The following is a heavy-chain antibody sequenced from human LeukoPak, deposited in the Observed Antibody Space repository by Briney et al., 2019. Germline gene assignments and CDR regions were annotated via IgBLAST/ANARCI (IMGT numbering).Heavy chain of an antibody. Sequence: GGSLRLSCVASGFTFSDFSLNWVRQAPGKGLEWVANIKKDGSEKFYVDSVKGRFTISRDNAKNSLYLQMSSLRAEDTAVYYCVREAYDDFWSGSWRYYYYMDVWGKGITVTVSS. CDR1: GFTFSDFS. CDR2: IKKDGSEK. CDR3: VREAYDDFWSGSWRYYYYMDV. V-gene: IGHV3-7*01. J-gene: IGHJ6*03. D-gene: IGHD3-3*01.